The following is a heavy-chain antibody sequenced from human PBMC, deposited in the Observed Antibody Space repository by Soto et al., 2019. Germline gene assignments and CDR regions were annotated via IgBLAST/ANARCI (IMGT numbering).Heavy chain of an antibody. J-gene: IGHJ4*02. CDR1: GGSISSSY. V-gene: IGHV4-59*08. CDR2: IYDSGST. D-gene: IGHD6-13*01. Sequence: QVQLQESGPGLVKPSETLSLTCTVSGGSISSSYLSWIRQPPGKGLERIGYIYDSGSTYYNSSLKSRVTMSVDTTKNQFSLKLSSVTAADTAVYYCARQLMYWGQGTPVTVSS. CDR3: ARQLMY.